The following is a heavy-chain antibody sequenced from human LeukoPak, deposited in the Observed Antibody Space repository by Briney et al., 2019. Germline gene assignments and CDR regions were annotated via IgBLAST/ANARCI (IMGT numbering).Heavy chain of an antibody. Sequence: GGSLRLSCVASGFTFSSYAMHWVRQAPGKGLEWVAVISYDGSNKYYADSVKGRFTISRDNSKNTLYLQMNSLRAEDTAVYYCARDVHSTYYYGMDVWGQGTTVTVSS. CDR2: ISYDGSNK. D-gene: IGHD1-1*01. J-gene: IGHJ6*02. V-gene: IGHV3-30-3*01. CDR3: ARDVHSTYYYGMDV. CDR1: GFTFSSYA.